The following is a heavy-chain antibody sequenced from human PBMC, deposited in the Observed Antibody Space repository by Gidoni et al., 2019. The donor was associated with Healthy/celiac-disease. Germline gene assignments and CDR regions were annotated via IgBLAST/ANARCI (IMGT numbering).Heavy chain of an antibody. CDR2: IIPIRGIA. CDR1: GGTFSSYT. J-gene: IGHJ5*02. D-gene: IGHD2-15*01. V-gene: IGHV1-69*08. Sequence: QVQLVQSGAEVKKPGSSVKVSCKASGGTFSSYTISWVRQAPGQGLEWMGRIIPIRGIANYAQKFQGRVTITADKSTSTAYMELSSLRSEDTAVYYCARERDCSGGSCYGNNWFDPWGQGTLVTVSS. CDR3: ARERDCSGGSCYGNNWFDP.